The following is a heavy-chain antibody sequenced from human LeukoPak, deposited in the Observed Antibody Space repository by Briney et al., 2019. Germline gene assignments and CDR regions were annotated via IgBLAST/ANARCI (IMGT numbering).Heavy chain of an antibody. J-gene: IGHJ4*02. Sequence: PSETLSLTCAVYGGSFSGYYWSWIRQPPGKGLEWIGEINHSGSTNYNPSLKSRVTISVDTSKNQFSLKLSSVTAADTAVYYCARGYSSSWYYWGQRTLVTVSS. CDR3: ARGYSSSWYY. CDR1: GGSFSGYY. V-gene: IGHV4-34*01. CDR2: INHSGST. D-gene: IGHD6-13*01.